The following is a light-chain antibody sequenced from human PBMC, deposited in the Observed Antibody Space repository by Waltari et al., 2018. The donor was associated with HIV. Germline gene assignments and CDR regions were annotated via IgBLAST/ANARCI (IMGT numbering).Light chain of an antibody. CDR1: NIRTNS. V-gene: IGLV3-21*04. CDR2: YDS. CDR3: QVWDSTNDHLI. Sequence: SYVLTQPPSVSVAPGEPARIPCGGKNIRTNSVHWYQQKPGQAPVLVIHYDSDRPSGIPERFSGSNSGNAATLIITTVEAGDEADYYCQVWDSTNDHLIFGGGTKLTVL. J-gene: IGLJ2*01.